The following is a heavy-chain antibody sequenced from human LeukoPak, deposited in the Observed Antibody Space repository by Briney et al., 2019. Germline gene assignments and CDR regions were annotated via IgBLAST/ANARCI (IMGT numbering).Heavy chain of an antibody. D-gene: IGHD3-22*01. CDR3: ARHAADYYDSSGYHDY. CDR2: IYYSGST. Sequence: SETLSLTCTVSGGSISSSSYYWGWIRQPPGKGLEWIGSIYYSGSTYYNPSLKSRVTISVDTSKNQFSLKLSSVTAADTAVYYCARHAADYYDSSGYHDYWGQGTLVTASS. J-gene: IGHJ4*02. V-gene: IGHV4-39*01. CDR1: GGSISSSSYY.